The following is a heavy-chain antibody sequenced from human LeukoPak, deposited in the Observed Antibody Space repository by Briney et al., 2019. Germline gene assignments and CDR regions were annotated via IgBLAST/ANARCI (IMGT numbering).Heavy chain of an antibody. CDR2: INPNSGGT. CDR3: ARERGGEGGRNWFDP. V-gene: IGHV1-2*02. J-gene: IGHJ5*02. D-gene: IGHD2-15*01. CDR1: GYTFTGYY. Sequence: ASVKVSCKASGYTFTGYYMHLVRQAPGQGLEWMGWINPNSGGTNYAQKFQGRVTMTRDTSISTAYMELSRLRSDDTAVYYCARERGGEGGRNWFDPWGQGTLVTVSS.